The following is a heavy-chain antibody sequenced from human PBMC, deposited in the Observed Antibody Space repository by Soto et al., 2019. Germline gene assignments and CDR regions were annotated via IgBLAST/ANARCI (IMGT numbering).Heavy chain of an antibody. CDR2: IYHSGST. V-gene: IGHV4-4*02. CDR1: GGSISSSNW. D-gene: IGHD2-15*01. CDR3: ARDSRIVFPYYYYGMDV. Sequence: PSETLSLTCAVSGGSISSSNWWSWVRQPPGKGLEWIGEIYHSGSTNYNPSLKSRVTISVDKSKNQFSLKLSSVTAADTAVYYCARDSRIVFPYYYYGMDVWGQGTTVTVSS. J-gene: IGHJ6*02.